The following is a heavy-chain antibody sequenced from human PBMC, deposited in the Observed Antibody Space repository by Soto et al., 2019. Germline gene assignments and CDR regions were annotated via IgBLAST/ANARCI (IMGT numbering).Heavy chain of an antibody. J-gene: IGHJ3*02. CDR2: VDHSGST. CDR3: ARGNGRFVEWSVASRGSFDI. CDR1: GGSFSAHY. Sequence: QVQLHQWGAGLLKPSETLSLTCAVHGGSFSAHYWTWIRQLPGKGLEWLGEVDHSGSTNYNPSLKSRVTISVDTSKNQFSRKLISVTAADTAVFYCARGNGRFVEWSVASRGSFDIWGQGTVVTVSS. V-gene: IGHV4-34*01. D-gene: IGHD3-3*01.